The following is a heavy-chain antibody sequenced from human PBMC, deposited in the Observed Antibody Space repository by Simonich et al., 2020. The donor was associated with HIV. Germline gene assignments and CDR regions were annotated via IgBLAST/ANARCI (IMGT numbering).Heavy chain of an antibody. D-gene: IGHD2-21*02. Sequence: QVHLQQWVAGLLKPSETLSLTCAVYGGSYSGYYWNWIRQPPGKGPEWIGEINHSGSTNYNPSRKSRVTISVDTSKNQFSLKLSSVTAADTAVYYCASCGGDCYHFDYWGQGTLVTVSS. CDR3: ASCGGDCYHFDY. V-gene: IGHV4-34*01. CDR1: GGSYSGYY. CDR2: INHSGST. J-gene: IGHJ4*02.